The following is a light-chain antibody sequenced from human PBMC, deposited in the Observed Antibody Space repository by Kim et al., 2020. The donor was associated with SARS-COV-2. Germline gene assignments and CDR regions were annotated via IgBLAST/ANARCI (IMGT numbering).Light chain of an antibody. Sequence: PASITCRSSQSLLQSDGKTYLYWYLQKLGQPPRLLIYEISNRFSGVPERFSVSGTGTAFTLKISRVEADDVGIYYCMQSMQPPFTFGGGTKVDIK. CDR3: MQSMQPPFT. CDR1: QSLLQSDGKTY. J-gene: IGKJ4*01. CDR2: EIS. V-gene: IGKV2D-29*01.